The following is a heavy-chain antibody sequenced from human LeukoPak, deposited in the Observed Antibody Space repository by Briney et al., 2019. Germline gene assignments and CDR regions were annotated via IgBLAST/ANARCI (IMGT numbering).Heavy chain of an antibody. D-gene: IGHD3-10*01. V-gene: IGHV3-74*01. CDR2: INGDGRST. Sequence: GGSLRLSCAASGFTFSPYWMHWVRQAPGKGLVWVSRINGDGRSTSYADSVKGRFTISRDNAKNTLYLQMNSLRAEDTAVYYCARALSAGDGFDIWGQGTMVTVSS. J-gene: IGHJ3*02. CDR1: GFTFSPYW. CDR3: ARALSAGDGFDI.